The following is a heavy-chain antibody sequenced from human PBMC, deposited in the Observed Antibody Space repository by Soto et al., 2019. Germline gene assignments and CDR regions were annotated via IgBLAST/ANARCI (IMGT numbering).Heavy chain of an antibody. D-gene: IGHD3-22*01. V-gene: IGHV1-2*04. Sequence: GASVKVSCKASGYTFTGYYMHWVRQAPGQGLEWMGWINPNSGGTNYAQKFQGWVTMTRDTSISTAYMELSRLRSDDTAVYYCARDFPYYYDSSGSLDPWGQGTLVTVSS. CDR3: ARDFPYYYDSSGSLDP. CDR2: INPNSGGT. CDR1: GYTFTGYY. J-gene: IGHJ5*02.